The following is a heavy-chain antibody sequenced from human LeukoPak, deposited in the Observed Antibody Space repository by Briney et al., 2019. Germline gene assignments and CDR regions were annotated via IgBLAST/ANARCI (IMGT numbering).Heavy chain of an antibody. V-gene: IGHV4-4*07. Sequence: SETLSLTCTVSGGSISSQYWSWIRQPAGKGLEWIGRIYSSGSTSYNPSLNSRVSMSVDTSKNQFSLKLSSLTAADTAVYYCARADVTWALDIWGQGTMVTVSS. CDR3: ARADVTWALDI. J-gene: IGHJ3*02. CDR2: IYSSGST. CDR1: GGSISSQY.